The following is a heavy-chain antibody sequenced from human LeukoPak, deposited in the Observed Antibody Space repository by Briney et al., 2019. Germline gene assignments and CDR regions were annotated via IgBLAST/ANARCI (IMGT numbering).Heavy chain of an antibody. J-gene: IGHJ4*02. CDR2: ISYDGSNK. V-gene: IGHV3-30*18. CDR3: AKDAWDIVVVPAAI. Sequence: GGSLRLSCVAFGFTFSSYGMHWVRQAPGKGLEWVAVISYDGSNKYYADSVKGRFTISRDNSKNTLYLQMNSLRAEDTAVYYCAKDAWDIVVVPAAIWGQGTLVTVSS. D-gene: IGHD2-2*01. CDR1: GFTFSSYG.